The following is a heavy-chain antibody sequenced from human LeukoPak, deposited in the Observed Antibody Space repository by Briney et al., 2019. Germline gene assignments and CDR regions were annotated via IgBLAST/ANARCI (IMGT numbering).Heavy chain of an antibody. Sequence: GGSLRLSCAASGFTFSSYAMSWVRQAPGKGLEWVSAISGSGGSTYYADSVKGRFTISRDNSKNTLYLQTNSLRAEDTAVYYCAKDGVYSSSWYDFDYWGQGTLVTVSS. V-gene: IGHV3-23*01. J-gene: IGHJ4*02. D-gene: IGHD6-13*01. CDR1: GFTFSSYA. CDR3: AKDGVYSSSWYDFDY. CDR2: ISGSGGST.